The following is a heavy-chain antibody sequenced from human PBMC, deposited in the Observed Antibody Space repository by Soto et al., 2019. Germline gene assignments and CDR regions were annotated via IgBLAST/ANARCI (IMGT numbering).Heavy chain of an antibody. CDR3: ANAYCGGDCPFDY. D-gene: IGHD2-21*02. J-gene: IGHJ4*02. CDR2: IIPIFGTA. V-gene: IGHV1-69*13. Sequence: SVKVSCKASGGTFSSYAISWVRQAPGQGLEWMGGIIPIFGTANYAQKFQGRVTITADESTSTAYMELSSLRSEDTAMYYCANAYCGGDCPFDYWGQGTLVTVSS. CDR1: GGTFSSYA.